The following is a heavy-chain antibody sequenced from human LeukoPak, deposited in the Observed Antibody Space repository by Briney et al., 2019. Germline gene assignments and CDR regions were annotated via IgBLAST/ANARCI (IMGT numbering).Heavy chain of an antibody. CDR1: GFTFDDYA. CDR3: AKDRAAAGTFDY. CDR2: ISWNSGSI. J-gene: IGHJ4*02. V-gene: IGHV3-9*01. D-gene: IGHD6-13*01. Sequence: PGRSLRLSCAAAGFTFDDYARHWVRQAPGKGLEWVSGISWNSGSIGYADSVKGRFTISRDNAKNSLYLQMNSLRAEDTALYYCAKDRAAAGTFDYWGQGTLVTVSS.